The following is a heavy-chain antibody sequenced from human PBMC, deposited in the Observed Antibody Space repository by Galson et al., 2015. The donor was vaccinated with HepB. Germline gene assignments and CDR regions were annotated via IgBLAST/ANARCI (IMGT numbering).Heavy chain of an antibody. Sequence: SVKVSCKASGGTFSSYAISWVRQAPGQGLEWMGRIIPILGIANYAQKFQGRVTITADKSTSTAYMELSSLRSEDTAVYNCARATNVDIVATTDLDYWGQGTLVTVSS. CDR1: GGTFSSYA. CDR3: ARATNVDIVATTDLDY. CDR2: IIPILGIA. V-gene: IGHV1-69*04. D-gene: IGHD5-12*01. J-gene: IGHJ4*02.